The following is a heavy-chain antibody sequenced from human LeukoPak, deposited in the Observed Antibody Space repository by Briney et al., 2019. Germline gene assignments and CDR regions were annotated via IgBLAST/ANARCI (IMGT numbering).Heavy chain of an antibody. CDR2: ISYDGSNK. J-gene: IGHJ4*02. CDR1: GFTLSRHG. Sequence: GGSLRLSCAASGFTLSRHGMNWVRQAPGKGLEWVAVISYDGSNKYYADSVKGRFTVSRDNSKNTLYLQMNSLRAEDTAVYYCAKVASGSYYNWPFDYWGQGTLVTVSS. D-gene: IGHD1-26*01. V-gene: IGHV3-30*18. CDR3: AKVASGSYYNWPFDY.